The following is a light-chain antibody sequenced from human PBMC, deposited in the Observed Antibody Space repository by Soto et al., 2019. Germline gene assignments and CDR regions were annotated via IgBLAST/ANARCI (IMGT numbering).Light chain of an antibody. CDR3: QSHDSSLSGYV. Sequence: QLVLTQPPSVSRAPGQRVTISCTGSSSNIGAGYDVHWYQQLPGTAPKLLIYGNSNRPSGVPDRFSGSKTGTSASLAITGLHAEDEAYYYCQSHDSSLSGYVFGTGTKVTVL. CDR2: GNS. J-gene: IGLJ1*01. V-gene: IGLV1-40*01. CDR1: SSNIGAGYD.